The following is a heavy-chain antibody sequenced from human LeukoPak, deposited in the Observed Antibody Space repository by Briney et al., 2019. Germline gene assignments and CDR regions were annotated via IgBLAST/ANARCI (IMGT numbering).Heavy chain of an antibody. Sequence: ASVKVSCKASGYTFTGYYKHWVRQAPGQGLEWMGWINPNSGGTNYAQKFQGRVTMTRDTSISTAYMELSRLRSDDTAVYYCARDPVYYDSNGYYPDYWGQGTLVTVSS. D-gene: IGHD3-22*01. J-gene: IGHJ4*02. CDR1: GYTFTGYY. V-gene: IGHV1-2*02. CDR3: ARDPVYYDSNGYYPDY. CDR2: INPNSGGT.